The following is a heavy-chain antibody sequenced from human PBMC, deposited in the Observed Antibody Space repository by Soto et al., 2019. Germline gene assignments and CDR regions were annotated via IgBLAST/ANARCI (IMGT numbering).Heavy chain of an antibody. J-gene: IGHJ6*02. D-gene: IGHD3-10*01. CDR2: ISSSGGII. V-gene: IGHV3-48*03. CDR1: GFTFSNYD. CDR3: AREGSVSSSDYYAYYYGMDG. Sequence: EVQLVESGGGLFQPGGSLRLSCAASGFTFSNYDINWVRQAPGKGPEWISHISSSGGIIYYADSVKGRFTISRDNAKNSLYLQMNSLRGEDTAVYYCAREGSVSSSDYYAYYYGMDGWGQGTTVTVSS.